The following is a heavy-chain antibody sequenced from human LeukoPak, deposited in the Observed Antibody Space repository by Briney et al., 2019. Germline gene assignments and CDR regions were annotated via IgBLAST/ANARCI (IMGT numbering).Heavy chain of an antibody. CDR3: ARGRRDYIWGSYRYREGYYFDY. Sequence: SETLSLTCAVYGGSLSGYYWSWIRQPPGKGLEWIGEINHSGSTNYNPSLKSRVTISVDTSKNQFSLKLSSVTAADTAVYYCARGRRDYIWGSYRYREGYYFDYWGQGTLVTVSS. CDR1: GGSLSGYY. CDR2: INHSGST. D-gene: IGHD3-16*02. V-gene: IGHV4-34*01. J-gene: IGHJ4*02.